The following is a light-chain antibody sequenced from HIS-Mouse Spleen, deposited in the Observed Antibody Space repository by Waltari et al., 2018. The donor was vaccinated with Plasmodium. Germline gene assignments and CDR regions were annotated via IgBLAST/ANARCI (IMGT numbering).Light chain of an antibody. Sequence: QSALTQPRSVSGSPGQSVTISCTGTSSDVGGYNYVSWYHQHPGKAPKLMIYDVSKRPSRVPDRCSCSKSGNTASLTISGLQAEDEADYYCCSYAGSYTYVFGTGTKVTVL. CDR3: CSYAGSYTYV. V-gene: IGLV2-11*01. CDR2: DVS. CDR1: SSDVGGYNY. J-gene: IGLJ1*01.